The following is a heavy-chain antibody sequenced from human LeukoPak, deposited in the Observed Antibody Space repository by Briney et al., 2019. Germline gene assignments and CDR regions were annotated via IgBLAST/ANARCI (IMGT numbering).Heavy chain of an antibody. V-gene: IGHV3-21*01. CDR1: GFTFSSYG. D-gene: IGHD6-19*01. CDR2: ISSSSSYI. CDR3: ARLAVVGTPLVGDTFDY. J-gene: IGHJ4*02. Sequence: GGSLRLSCAASGFTFSSYGMNWVRQAPGKGLEWVSSISSSSSYIYYADSVKGRFTISRDNAKNPLYLQMNSLRAEDTAVYYCARLAVVGTPLVGDTFDYWGQGTLVTVSS.